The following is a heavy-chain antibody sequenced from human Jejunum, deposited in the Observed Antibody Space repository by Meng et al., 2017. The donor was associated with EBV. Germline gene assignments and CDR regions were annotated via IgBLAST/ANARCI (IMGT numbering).Heavy chain of an antibody. CDR1: GFTFSNSW. Sequence: EVQLVESGVGLVQPGGSLRLSCAASGFTFSNSWMHWLRQAPGKGLVWVSHIDTDGSTTNYAGSVKGRFTISRDNAKNTLALQMNSLRVEDTAVYYCVRGGLGPWYWGQGTLVTVSS. D-gene: IGHD3/OR15-3a*01. CDR3: VRGGLGPWY. V-gene: IGHV3-74*01. J-gene: IGHJ4*02. CDR2: IDTDGSTT.